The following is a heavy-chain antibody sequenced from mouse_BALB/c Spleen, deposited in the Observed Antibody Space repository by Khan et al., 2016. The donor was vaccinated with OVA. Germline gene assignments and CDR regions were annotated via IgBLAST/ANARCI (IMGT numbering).Heavy chain of an antibody. CDR3: ARGGGTAPFAY. D-gene: IGHD1-2*01. CDR2: ISDLAYTI. J-gene: IGHJ3*01. CDR1: GFTFSDYG. Sequence: EVKLVESGGGLVQPGGSRKLTCEASGFTFSDYGMAWVRQAPGKGPEWVAFISDLAYTIYYADTVTGRFTISRENAKNTLYLEMSSLRSEDTAIYYCARGGGTAPFAYWGLGTLVTVSA. V-gene: IGHV5-15*02.